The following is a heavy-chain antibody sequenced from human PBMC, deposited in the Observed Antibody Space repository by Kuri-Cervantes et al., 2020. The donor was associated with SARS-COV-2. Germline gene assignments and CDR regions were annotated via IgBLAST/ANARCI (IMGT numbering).Heavy chain of an antibody. D-gene: IGHD6-13*01. CDR3: ARLNSSWYPHYFDY. CDR2: IYPGDSDT. J-gene: IGHJ4*02. V-gene: IGHV5-51*01. Sequence: ASVKVSCKGSGYSFTSYWIGWVRQMPGKGLEWMGIIYPGDSDTRYSPSLQGQVTISADKSISTAYLQWSSLKASDTAMYYCARLNSSWYPHYFDYWGQGTLVTVSS. CDR1: GYSFTSYW.